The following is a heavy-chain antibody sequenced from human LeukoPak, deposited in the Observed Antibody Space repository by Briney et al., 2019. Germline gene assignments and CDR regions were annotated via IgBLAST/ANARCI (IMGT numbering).Heavy chain of an antibody. Sequence: ASVKVSCKVSGYTLTELSMHWVRQAPGKWLEWMGGFDPEDGETIYAQKFQGRVTITADESTSTAYMELSSLRSEDTAVYYCARSYCSSTSCGTDYYYYYKDVWGKGTTVTVSS. CDR2: FDPEDGET. D-gene: IGHD2-2*01. CDR1: GYTLTELS. J-gene: IGHJ6*03. CDR3: ARSYCSSTSCGTDYYYYYKDV. V-gene: IGHV1-24*01.